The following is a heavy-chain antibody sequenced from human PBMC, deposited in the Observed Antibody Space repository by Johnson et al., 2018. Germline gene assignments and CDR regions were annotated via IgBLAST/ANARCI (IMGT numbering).Heavy chain of an antibody. V-gene: IGHV3-21*04. CDR3: AGAIYSGTYYENAFDI. Sequence: VQLVESGGGLVKPGGSLRLSCAASGFTFSSYSMNWVRQAPGKGLEWVSSISSSSSYIYYADSVKGRFTISRDNAKNSLYLQINSLRAEDTAVYYCAGAIYSGTYYENAFDIWGQGTMVTVSS. J-gene: IGHJ3*02. D-gene: IGHD1-26*01. CDR1: GFTFSSYS. CDR2: ISSSSSYI.